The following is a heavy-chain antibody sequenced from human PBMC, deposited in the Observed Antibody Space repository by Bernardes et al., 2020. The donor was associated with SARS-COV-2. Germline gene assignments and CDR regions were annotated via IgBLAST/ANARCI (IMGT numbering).Heavy chain of an antibody. J-gene: IGHJ4*02. V-gene: IGHV3-74*01. CDR3: ARAGYFRFDY. CDR1: GFTFSTSW. Sequence: GRSLRVSCAASGFTFSTSWMHWVRQAPGKGLVWVARMNSDGGTVNYADSLKDRFTISRDNAENTLYLHMNSLRAEDTAVYYCARAGYFRFDYWGQGTLVTVSS. CDR2: MNSDGGTV. D-gene: IGHD3-9*01.